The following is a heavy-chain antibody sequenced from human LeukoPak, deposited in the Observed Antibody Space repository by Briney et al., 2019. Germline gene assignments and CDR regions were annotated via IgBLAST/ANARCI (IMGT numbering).Heavy chain of an antibody. J-gene: IGHJ5*02. CDR3: AREIRITIFGVVMKNWFDP. CDR2: ISYDGSNK. V-gene: IGHV3-30-3*01. CDR1: GFTFSSYA. Sequence: GMSLRLSCAASGFTFSSYAMHRVRQAPGKGLEWVAVISYDGSNKYYADSVKGRFTISRDNSKNTLYLQMNSLRAEDTAVYYCAREIRITIFGVVMKNWFDPWGQGTLVTVSS. D-gene: IGHD3-3*01.